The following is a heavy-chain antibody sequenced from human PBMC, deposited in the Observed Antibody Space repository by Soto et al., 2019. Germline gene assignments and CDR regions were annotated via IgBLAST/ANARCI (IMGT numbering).Heavy chain of an antibody. V-gene: IGHV3-23*01. D-gene: IGHD4-4*01. J-gene: IGHJ6*03. CDR3: AEAPDYSNCQYYHYYYLDV. Sequence: EVQLLESGGGLVQPGGSLRLSCAASGFTFSSYALSWVRQAPGKGLEWVSAISGSGGSTDHADSWKGRFTISRDNSKNPLYLQVNSLRAEDTALHYCAEAPDYSNCQYYHYYYLDVWGKGTTVTVSS. CDR1: GFTFSSYA. CDR2: ISGSGGST.